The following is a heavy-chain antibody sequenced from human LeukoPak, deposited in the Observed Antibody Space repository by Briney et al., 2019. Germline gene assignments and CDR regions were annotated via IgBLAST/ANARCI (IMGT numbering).Heavy chain of an antibody. J-gene: IGHJ4*02. CDR1: GFTFSSYW. CDR2: IKSDGSTT. CDR3: ARVVDTHFDY. D-gene: IGHD5-18*01. V-gene: IGHV3-74*01. Sequence: GGSLRLSCAASGFTFSSYWMHWVRQAPGKGLVWVSRIKSDGSTTTYADSVKGRFTISRDNAKNTLYLQMNSLRAEDTAVYYCARVVDTHFDYWGQGTMVTVSS.